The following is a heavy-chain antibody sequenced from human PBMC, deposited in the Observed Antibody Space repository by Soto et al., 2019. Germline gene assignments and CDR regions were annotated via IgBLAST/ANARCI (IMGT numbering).Heavy chain of an antibody. Sequence: PGGSLRLSCAASGFTFTNYGMHWVRQAPGKGLEWVAVIWYDGSNKYYADSVKGRFTISRDNSKNTLYLQMNSLRAEDTAVYYCARDRIATTSSHYLDCWGQGTLVTVSS. V-gene: IGHV3-33*01. J-gene: IGHJ4*02. D-gene: IGHD6-19*01. CDR3: ARDRIATTSSHYLDC. CDR1: GFTFTNYG. CDR2: IWYDGSNK.